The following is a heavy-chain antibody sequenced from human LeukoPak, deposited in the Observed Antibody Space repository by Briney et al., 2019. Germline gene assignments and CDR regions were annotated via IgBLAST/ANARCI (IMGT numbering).Heavy chain of an antibody. CDR2: ISAYNGNT. V-gene: IGHV1-18*01. J-gene: IGHJ4*02. CDR1: GYTFTSYG. CDR3: AREVRRFGEPHFDY. Sequence: ASVKVSCKASGYTFTSYGISWVRQAPGQGLEWMGWISAYNGNTNYAQKFQGRVTMTRDTSISTAYMELSRLRSDDTAVYYCAREVRRFGEPHFDYWGQGTLVTVSS. D-gene: IGHD3-10*01.